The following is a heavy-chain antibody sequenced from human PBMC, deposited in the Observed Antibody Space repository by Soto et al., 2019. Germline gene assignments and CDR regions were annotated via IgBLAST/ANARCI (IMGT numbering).Heavy chain of an antibody. V-gene: IGHV4-59*08. D-gene: IGHD6-13*01. J-gene: IGHJ4*02. CDR2: IYYSGST. CDR1: GDSISSYY. Sequence: SETLSLTCTVSGDSISSYYWSWIRQPPGKGLEWIGYIYYSGSTNYNPSLKSRVTISVDTSKNQFSLKLSSVTAADTAVYYCARRPYSSSWYYFDDWGQGTLVTVSS. CDR3: ARRPYSSSWYYFDD.